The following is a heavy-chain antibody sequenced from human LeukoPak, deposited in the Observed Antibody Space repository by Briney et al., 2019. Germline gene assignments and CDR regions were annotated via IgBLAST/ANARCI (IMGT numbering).Heavy chain of an antibody. D-gene: IGHD3-3*01. CDR2: ISSSSSTI. J-gene: IGHJ4*02. Sequence: GGSLRLSCAASGFTFSSYSMNWVRQAPGKGLEWVSYISSSSSTIYYADSVKGRFTISRDNAKNSLYLQMNSLRAEDTAVYYCARARYDFWSGYDFDYWGQGTLVTVSS. CDR1: GFTFSSYS. CDR3: ARARYDFWSGYDFDY. V-gene: IGHV3-48*01.